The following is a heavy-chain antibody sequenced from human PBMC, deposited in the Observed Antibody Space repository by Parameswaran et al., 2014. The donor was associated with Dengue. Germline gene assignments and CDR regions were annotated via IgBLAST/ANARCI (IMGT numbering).Heavy chain of an antibody. J-gene: IGHJ4*02. CDR1: GGSVSSSGYY. CDR3: ARAPRGLVYYYNSPFDY. CDR2: LYYSGST. Sequence: ETLSLTCAVSGGSVSSSGYYWGWIRHPPGKGLEWIGSLYYSGSTNYSPSLKGRVTISVDSSKNQFSLNLSSLTAADTAVYYCARAPRGLVYYYNSPFDYWGQGTLVTVSS. D-gene: IGHD3-22*01. V-gene: IGHV4-39*07.